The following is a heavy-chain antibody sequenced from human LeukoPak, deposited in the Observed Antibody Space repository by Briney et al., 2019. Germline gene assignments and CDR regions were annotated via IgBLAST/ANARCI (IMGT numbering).Heavy chain of an antibody. D-gene: IGHD6-19*01. J-gene: IGHJ4*02. CDR3: ANGPAVAEEAWY. V-gene: IGHV3-21*03. Sequence: GGSLRLSCAASGFTFSSYSMNWVRQAPGKGLEWVSTISGSSRYIYFADSVRGRFTISRDNAKNSLYLQMNSLRAEDTAVYYCANGPAVAEEAWYWGQGTLVTVSS. CDR1: GFTFSSYS. CDR2: ISGSSRYI.